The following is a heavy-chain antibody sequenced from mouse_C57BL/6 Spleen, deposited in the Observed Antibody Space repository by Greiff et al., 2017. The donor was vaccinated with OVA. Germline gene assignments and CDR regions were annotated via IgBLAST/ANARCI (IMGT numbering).Heavy chain of an antibody. CDR3: TRSDYYGKNYAMDY. Sequence: VQLQQSGAELVRPGASVTLSCKASGYTFTDYEMHWVKQTPVHGLEWIGAIDPETGGTAYNQKFKGQAILTADKSSSTAYMELRSLTSEDSAVYYCTRSDYYGKNYAMDYWGQGTSVTVSS. CDR2: IDPETGGT. CDR1: GYTFTDYE. V-gene: IGHV1-15*01. D-gene: IGHD1-1*01. J-gene: IGHJ4*01.